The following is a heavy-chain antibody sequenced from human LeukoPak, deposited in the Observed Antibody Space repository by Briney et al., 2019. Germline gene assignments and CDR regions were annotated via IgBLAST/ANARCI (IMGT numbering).Heavy chain of an antibody. CDR2: INHSGST. CDR3: ARAGPAHAPSIFGVVIRLYSFDY. Sequence: SETLSLTCAVYGGSFSGYYWSWIRQPPGKGLEWIGEINHSGSTNYNPSLKRRVTISVDTSKNQFSLKLSSVTAADTAVYYCARAGPAHAPSIFGVVIRLYSFDYGGQGTLVTVSS. V-gene: IGHV4-34*01. D-gene: IGHD3-3*01. CDR1: GGSFSGYY. J-gene: IGHJ4*02.